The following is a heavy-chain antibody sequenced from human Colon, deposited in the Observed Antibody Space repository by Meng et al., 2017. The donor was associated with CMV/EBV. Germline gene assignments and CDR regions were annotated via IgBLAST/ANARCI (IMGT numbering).Heavy chain of an antibody. CDR2: ISWDGGST. V-gene: IGHV3-43D*03. CDR1: GFTFDDYA. CDR3: AKGRGYCSSTSCYTWYFDY. J-gene: IGHJ4*02. Sequence: ETLSLTCAASGFTFDDYAMHWVRQAPGKGLEWVSLISWDGGSTYYADSVKGRFTISRDNSKNSLYLQMNSLRAEDTALYYCAKGRGYCSSTSCYTWYFDYWGQGTLVTVSS. D-gene: IGHD2-2*02.